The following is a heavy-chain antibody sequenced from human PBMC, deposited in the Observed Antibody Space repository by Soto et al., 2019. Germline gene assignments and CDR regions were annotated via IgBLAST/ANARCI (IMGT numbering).Heavy chain of an antibody. V-gene: IGHV3-21*01. CDR2: ISSSSSYI. Sequence: PGGSLRLSCAGSGFTFSTSTITWVRQAPGKGLEWVSSISSSSSYIYYADSLKGRFTISRDNAKNSLYLQMNSLRPEDTAVYYCARDLGELYAIWGQGTLVTVSS. D-gene: IGHD2-8*01. CDR3: ARDLGELYAI. CDR1: GFTFSTST. J-gene: IGHJ4*02.